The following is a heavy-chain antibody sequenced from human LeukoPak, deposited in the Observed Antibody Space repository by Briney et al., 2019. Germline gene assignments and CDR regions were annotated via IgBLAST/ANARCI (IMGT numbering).Heavy chain of an antibody. CDR1: GFTFSNAW. D-gene: IGHD6-13*01. V-gene: IGHV3-15*01. CDR3: ARVSSWQHYYGMDV. J-gene: IGHJ6*02. Sequence: GGSLRLSCVASGFTFSNAWMNWVRQAPGEGLEWVGRTKTKTDGGTTDYAAPVKGRFTISRDDSKNTMYLQMNSLKTEDTAVYYCARVSSWQHYYGMDVWGQGTTVTVSS. CDR2: TKTKTDGGTT.